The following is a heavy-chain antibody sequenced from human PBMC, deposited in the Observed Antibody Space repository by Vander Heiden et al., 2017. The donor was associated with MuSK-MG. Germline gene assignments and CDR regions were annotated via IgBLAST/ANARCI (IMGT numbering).Heavy chain of an antibody. J-gene: IGHJ6*02. CDR1: GFTFSTYA. CDR2: ISFSGAST. Sequence: EVQLLESGGDLVQPGGSLRLSCAASGFTFSTYAMSWVRQAPGKGLEWVSAISFSGASTFYADSVKGRFTTSSDNSKTTLYLKINSLRAEDTAVYYGAKDGGGGSTNYYYGMDVWGQGTTVTVSS. V-gene: IGHV3-23*01. D-gene: IGHD1-26*01. CDR3: AKDGGGGSTNYYYGMDV.